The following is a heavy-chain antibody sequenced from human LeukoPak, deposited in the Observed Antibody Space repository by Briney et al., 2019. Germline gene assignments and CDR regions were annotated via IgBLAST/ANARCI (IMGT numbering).Heavy chain of an antibody. CDR3: AVEGADVDIYAFDI. D-gene: IGHD5-12*01. CDR1: GGTFSSYV. Sequence: RASVKVSCKASGGTFSSYVISWVRQAPGQGLEWMGGIIPIFGTANYAQKFQGRVTITTDESTSTAYMELSSLRSEDTAVYYCAVEGADVDIYAFDIWGQGTMVTVSS. CDR2: IIPIFGTA. J-gene: IGHJ3*02. V-gene: IGHV1-69*05.